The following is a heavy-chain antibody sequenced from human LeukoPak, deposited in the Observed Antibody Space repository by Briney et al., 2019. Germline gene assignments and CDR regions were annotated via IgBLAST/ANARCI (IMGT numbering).Heavy chain of an antibody. V-gene: IGHV4-39*01. CDR1: GGSISTTSYY. CDR3: ARHVDI. Sequence: PSETLSLTCTVSGGSISTTSYYWGWIRQPPGKGLEWIGSSGSTTYIPSLKSRATISQDTSKNQFSLKLTSVTAADTAVYYCARHVDIWGQGTMVAVSS. CDR2: SGST. J-gene: IGHJ3*02.